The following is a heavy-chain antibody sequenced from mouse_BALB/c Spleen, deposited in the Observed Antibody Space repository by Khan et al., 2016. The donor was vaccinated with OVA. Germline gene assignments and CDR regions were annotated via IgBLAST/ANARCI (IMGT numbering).Heavy chain of an antibody. J-gene: IGHJ3*01. CDR1: GYTFTDYA. CDR2: ISTYYGDV. Sequence: QVQLQQPGTELVRPGVSVKISCKGSGYTFTDYAMHWVKQSHAKSLEWIGVISTYYGDVTYNQKFKGKATMTVDKSSSTAYLELARLTSEDSAIXCCSSGGDEYTFAYWGQGTLVTVSA. V-gene: IGHV1S137*01. CDR3: SSGGDEYTFAY. D-gene: IGHD2-13*01.